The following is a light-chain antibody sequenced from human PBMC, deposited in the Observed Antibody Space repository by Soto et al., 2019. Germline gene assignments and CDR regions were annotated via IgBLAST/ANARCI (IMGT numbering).Light chain of an antibody. CDR2: EVS. CDR3: SSYTSSSSLV. V-gene: IGLV2-14*01. CDR1: SSDIGGYNY. J-gene: IGLJ2*01. Sequence: QSALTQPASVSGSPGQSITISCTGTSSDIGGYNYVSWYQQHPGKAPKLIIYEVSNRPSGVSNRFSGSKSGNTASLTISGLQAEDEGAYFCSSYTSSSSLVFGGGTKVTVL.